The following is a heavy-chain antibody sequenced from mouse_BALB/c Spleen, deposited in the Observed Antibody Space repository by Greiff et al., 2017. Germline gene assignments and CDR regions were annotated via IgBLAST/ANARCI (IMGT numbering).Heavy chain of an antibody. Sequence: VQLMESGPGLVKPSQSLSLTCTVTGYSITSDYAWNWIRQFPGNKLEWMGYISYSGSTSYNPSLKSRISITRDTSKNQFFLQLNSVTTEDTATYYCARREVRRDYYAMDYWGQGTSVTVSS. V-gene: IGHV3-2*02. CDR3: ARREVRRDYYAMDY. CDR1: GYSITSDYA. D-gene: IGHD2-14*01. CDR2: ISYSGST. J-gene: IGHJ4*01.